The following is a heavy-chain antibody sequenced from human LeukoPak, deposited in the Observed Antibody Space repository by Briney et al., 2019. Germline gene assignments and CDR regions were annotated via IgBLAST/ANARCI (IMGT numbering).Heavy chain of an antibody. J-gene: IGHJ3*02. D-gene: IGHD3-3*01. Sequence: GGSLRLSCAASGFTFSSYGMHWVRQAPGKGLEWVAVISYDGSNKYYADSVKGRFTISRDNSKNTLYLQMNSLRAEDTAVYYCARSMVGEWLFLALDIWGQGTKVTVSS. CDR2: ISYDGSNK. V-gene: IGHV3-30*03. CDR3: ARSMVGEWLFLALDI. CDR1: GFTFSSYG.